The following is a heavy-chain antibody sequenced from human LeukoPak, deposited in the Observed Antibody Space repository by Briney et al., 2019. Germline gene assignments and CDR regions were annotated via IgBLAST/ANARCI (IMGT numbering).Heavy chain of an antibody. Sequence: PSETLSLTCIVSGGSISSSNYYWGWIRQSPGKGLEWIGSIYSRGSTYYNPSLKSRVTISVDTSKNQFSLKLSSVTAADTAVYYCARSFGEWLRRKSQDAFDIWGQGTMVTVSS. D-gene: IGHD5-12*01. CDR1: GGSISSSNYY. J-gene: IGHJ3*02. V-gene: IGHV4-39*07. CDR3: ARSFGEWLRRKSQDAFDI. CDR2: IYSRGST.